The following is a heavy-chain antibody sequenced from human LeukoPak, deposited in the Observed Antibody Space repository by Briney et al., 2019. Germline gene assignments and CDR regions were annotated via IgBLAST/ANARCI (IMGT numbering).Heavy chain of an antibody. V-gene: IGHV4-61*02. Sequence: SETLSLTCTVSGGSISSSSYYWSWIRQPAGKGLEWIGRIYTSGSTNYNPSLKSRVTISVDTSKNQFSLKLSSVTAADTAVYYCARERCSSTSCYMTLYYMDVWGKGTTVTISS. J-gene: IGHJ6*03. CDR3: ARERCSSTSCYMTLYYMDV. CDR1: GGSISSSSYY. D-gene: IGHD2-2*02. CDR2: IYTSGST.